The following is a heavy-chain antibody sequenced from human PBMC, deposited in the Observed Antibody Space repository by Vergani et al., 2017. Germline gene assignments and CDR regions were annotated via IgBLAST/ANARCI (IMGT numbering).Heavy chain of an antibody. Sequence: QVQLVESGGGVVQPGRSLRLSCAASGFTFSSYGMHWVRQAPGKGLEWVAVIWYDGSNKYYADSVKGRFTISRDNSKNTLYLQMNSLRAEDTAVYYCARGPAERIVVVPAARGAWFDPWGQGTLVTVSS. J-gene: IGHJ5*02. V-gene: IGHV3-33*08. CDR2: IWYDGSNK. D-gene: IGHD2-2*01. CDR3: ARGPAERIVVVPAARGAWFDP. CDR1: GFTFSSYG.